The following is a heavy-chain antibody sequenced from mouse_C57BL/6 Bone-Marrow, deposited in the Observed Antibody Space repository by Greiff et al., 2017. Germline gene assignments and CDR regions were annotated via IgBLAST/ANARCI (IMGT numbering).Heavy chain of an antibody. CDR3: ASGGDYYGSSYFWYFDV. V-gene: IGHV1-81*01. CDR2: IYPRSGNT. CDR1: GYTFTSYG. Sequence: VQLQQSGAELARPGASVKLSCKASGYTFTSYGISWVKQRTGQGLEWIGEIYPRSGNTYYNEQFKGKATLTAAKSSSTAYMELRSLTSEDSAVYFCASGGDYYGSSYFWYFDVWGTGTTVTVSS. J-gene: IGHJ1*03. D-gene: IGHD1-1*01.